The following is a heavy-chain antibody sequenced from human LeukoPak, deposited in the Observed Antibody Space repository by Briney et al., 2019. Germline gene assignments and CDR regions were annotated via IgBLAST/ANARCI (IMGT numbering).Heavy chain of an antibody. Sequence: GGSLRLSCVGSGFTFRSHAMSWVRQAPEKGLEFVSGIYENGGTTYYADSVKGRFSISRDNSKNTLYLQMDSLRGEDTAVYYCAKDFRIGYSAHYDYWGQGALVTVSS. CDR3: AKDFRIGYSAHYDY. CDR2: IYENGGTT. V-gene: IGHV3-23*01. D-gene: IGHD2-21*01. CDR1: GFTFRSHA. J-gene: IGHJ4*02.